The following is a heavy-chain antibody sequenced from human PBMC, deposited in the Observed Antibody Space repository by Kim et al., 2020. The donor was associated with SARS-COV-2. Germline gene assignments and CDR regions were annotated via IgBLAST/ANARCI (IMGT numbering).Heavy chain of an antibody. D-gene: IGHD4-17*01. V-gene: IGHV4-61*01. CDR2: IYYSGST. J-gene: IGHJ3*02. CDR3: ARDGYYGGAFDI. CDR1: GGSVSSGSYY. Sequence: SETLSLTCTVSGGSVSSGSYYWSWIRQPPGKGLEWIGYIYYSGSTNYNPSLKSRVTISVDTSKNQFSLKLSSVTAADTAVYYCARDGYYGGAFDIWGQGTMVTVSS.